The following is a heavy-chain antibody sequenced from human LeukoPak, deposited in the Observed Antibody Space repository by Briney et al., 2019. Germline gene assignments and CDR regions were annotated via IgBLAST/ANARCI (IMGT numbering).Heavy chain of an antibody. CDR2: IYISGGT. Sequence: TLSLTCTVSRGSLTSVGDFSNSIRQPPGKGPEWIVYIYISGGTYYHPSLKSRVTMSVTTSKNQLSLILTSVTVADTAVYYCARVGGSPRGILISWGQGTLVTVSS. CDR3: ARVGGSPRGILIS. J-gene: IGHJ5*02. CDR1: RGSLTSVGDF. V-gene: IGHV4-30-4*01. D-gene: IGHD2-15*01.